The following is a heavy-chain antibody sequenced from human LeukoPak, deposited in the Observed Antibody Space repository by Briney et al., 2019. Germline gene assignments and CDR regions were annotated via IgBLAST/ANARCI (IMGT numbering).Heavy chain of an antibody. CDR3: ARVRWELDYDAFDI. D-gene: IGHD1-26*01. CDR2: ISSSSSYI. Sequence: VGSLRLSCAASGFTFSSYSMNWVRQAPGKGLEWVSSISSSSSYIYYADSVKGRFTISRDNAKNSLYLQMNSLRAEDTAVYYCARVRWELDYDAFDIWGQGTMVTVSS. CDR1: GFTFSSYS. V-gene: IGHV3-21*01. J-gene: IGHJ3*02.